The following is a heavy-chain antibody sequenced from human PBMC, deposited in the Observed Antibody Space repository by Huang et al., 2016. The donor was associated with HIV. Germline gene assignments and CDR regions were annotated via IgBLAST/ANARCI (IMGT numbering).Heavy chain of an antibody. CDR3: ARDRWDLLVPTGSDYYYGMDV. Sequence: QVQLVQSGAEVKKPGSSVKVSCKASGGSFISYAFSWVRQAPGQGLEWMGGIIPIFGTANYAQKFQGRVTITADESTSTAYMELSSLRSEDTAVYYCARDRWDLLVPTGSDYYYGMDVWGQGTTVTVSS. D-gene: IGHD2-15*01. CDR2: IIPIFGTA. CDR1: GGSFISYA. J-gene: IGHJ6*02. V-gene: IGHV1-69*01.